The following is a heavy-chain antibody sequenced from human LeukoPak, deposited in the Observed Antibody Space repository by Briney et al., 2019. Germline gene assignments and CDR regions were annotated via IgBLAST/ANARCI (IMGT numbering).Heavy chain of an antibody. Sequence: ASVRVSCKASGGTFSSYAISWVRQAPGQGLEWMGGIIPIFGTANYAQKFQGRVTITTDESTSTAYMELSSLRSEDTAVYYCASRAIAAAGSFDYWGQGTLVTVSS. V-gene: IGHV1-69*05. CDR1: GGTFSSYA. CDR3: ASRAIAAAGSFDY. J-gene: IGHJ4*02. CDR2: IIPIFGTA. D-gene: IGHD6-13*01.